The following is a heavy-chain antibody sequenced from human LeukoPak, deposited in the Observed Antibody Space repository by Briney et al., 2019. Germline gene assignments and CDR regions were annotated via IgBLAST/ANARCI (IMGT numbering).Heavy chain of an antibody. J-gene: IGHJ4*02. V-gene: IGHV3-48*04. Sequence: PGGSLRLSCAASGFTFSSYGMHWVRQAPGQGMEWVAYISPNSNTIHYADSVKGRFTISRDNAKNSLFLQVDSLRAEDTAMYYCVTESGWLFDYWGQGTLVTVSS. CDR3: VTESGWLFDY. CDR2: ISPNSNTI. D-gene: IGHD6-19*01. CDR1: GFTFSSYG.